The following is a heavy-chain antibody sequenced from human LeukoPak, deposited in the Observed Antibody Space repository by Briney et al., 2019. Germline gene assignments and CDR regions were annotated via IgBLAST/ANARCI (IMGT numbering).Heavy chain of an antibody. CDR1: GFTISSYA. CDR2: ISGSGGST. J-gene: IGHJ4*02. Sequence: GGSLRLSCAAPGFTISSYAMSWVRQAPGKGLEWVSAISGSGGSTYYADSVKGRFTISRDNSKNTLYLQMNSLRAEETAVYYCAKTEGYFDFRLYFDYWGQGTLVTVSS. V-gene: IGHV3-23*01. D-gene: IGHD3-9*01. CDR3: AKTEGYFDFRLYFDY.